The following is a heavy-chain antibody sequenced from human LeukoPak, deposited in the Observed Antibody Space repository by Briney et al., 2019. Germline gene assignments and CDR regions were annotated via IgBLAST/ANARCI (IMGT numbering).Heavy chain of an antibody. CDR2: IYYSGST. Sequence: SETLSLTCTVSGGSITTYYWSWIRQPPGKGLEWIGYIYYSGSTNYNPSLTSRVTISVDTSKNQFSLKLSSVTAADTAVYYCARAATTNYFDYWGQGTLVTVSS. D-gene: IGHD4-17*01. CDR3: ARAATTNYFDY. J-gene: IGHJ4*02. CDR1: GGSITTYY. V-gene: IGHV4-59*12.